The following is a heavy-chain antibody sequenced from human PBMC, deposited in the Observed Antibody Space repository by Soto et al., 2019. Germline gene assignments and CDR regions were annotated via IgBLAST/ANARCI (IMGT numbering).Heavy chain of an antibody. CDR1: GYTFSSNG. D-gene: IGHD3-22*01. CDR2: ISVYDGKT. V-gene: IGHV1-18*01. J-gene: IGHJ4*02. Sequence: QVQLVQSGSAMRKPGASVKVSCKTSGYTFSSNGVSWVRQAPGQGLEWMGWISVYDGKTKYADNVQGRATMTIDTSTTTAYMERRSLKSEDTAVYYCARDGRYFDSNGYFDYWGQGPLVTVSS. CDR3: ARDGRYFDSNGYFDY.